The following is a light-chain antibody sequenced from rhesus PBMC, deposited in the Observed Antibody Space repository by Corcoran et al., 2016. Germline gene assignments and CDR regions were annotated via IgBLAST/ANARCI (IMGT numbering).Light chain of an antibody. CDR2: KAS. J-gene: IGKJ3*01. CDR3: QHSYGTPFT. V-gene: IGKV1-74*01. Sequence: DIQMTQSPSSLSASVGDRVTITCRASENVNNYLHWYQQKPGKAPKLLIYKASTLQSGVPSRFSGSGSGTDFTIPISSLQPEDFATYYCQHSYGTPFTFGPGTKLDIK. CDR1: ENVNNY.